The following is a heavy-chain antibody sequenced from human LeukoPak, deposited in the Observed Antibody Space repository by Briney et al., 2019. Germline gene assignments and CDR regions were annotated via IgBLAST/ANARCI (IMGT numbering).Heavy chain of an antibody. CDR3: AKGDESFITASDY. Sequence: QPGGSLRLSCAASGFTFSSYAMSWVRQAPGKGLEWVSAISGSGGSTYYADSVKGRFTISRDNSKNTLYLQMNSLRAEDTAVHYCAKGDESFITASDYWGQGTLVTVSS. CDR2: ISGSGGST. CDR1: GFTFSSYA. V-gene: IGHV3-23*01. J-gene: IGHJ4*02. D-gene: IGHD3-22*01.